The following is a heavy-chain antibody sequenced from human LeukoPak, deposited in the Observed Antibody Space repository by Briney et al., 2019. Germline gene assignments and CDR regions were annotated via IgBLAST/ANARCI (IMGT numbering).Heavy chain of an antibody. V-gene: IGHV1-18*01. J-gene: IGHJ6*03. CDR1: GYTFTSYG. D-gene: IGHD2-2*01. Sequence: ASVKVSCKASGYTFTSYGISWVRQAPGQGLGWMGWISAYNGNTNYAQKLQGRVTMTTDTSTSTAYMELRSLRSDDTAVYYCARSPDIVVVPAAMPHYYYYYMDVWGKGTTVTVSS. CDR2: ISAYNGNT. CDR3: ARSPDIVVVPAAMPHYYYYYMDV.